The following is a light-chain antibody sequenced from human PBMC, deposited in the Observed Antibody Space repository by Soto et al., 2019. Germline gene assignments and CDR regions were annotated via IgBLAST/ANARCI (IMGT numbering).Light chain of an antibody. Sequence: QSALTQPPSVSAAPGQKVTISCSGSYSNIGHNYVSWYQHVPGTAPKLLIYENNKRPSGIPDRFSGSKSGTSATLAITGLQTGDEADYYCGTWDTSLSAETVFGGGTQLTVL. CDR1: YSNIGHNY. CDR3: GTWDTSLSAETV. CDR2: ENN. J-gene: IGLJ7*01. V-gene: IGLV1-51*02.